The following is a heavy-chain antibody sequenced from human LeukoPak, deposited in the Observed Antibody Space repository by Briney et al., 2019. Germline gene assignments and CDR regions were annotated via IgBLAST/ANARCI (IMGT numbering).Heavy chain of an antibody. D-gene: IGHD3-22*01. Sequence: ASVKVSCKVHGYTLTEFPMHWVRQAPGKGLEWMGGFDPEHGETFYAQKFQGRFTMTEDKSPDTAYMELSSLRSEDTAVYYCARGDYYDSSGYYNFDYWGQGTLVTVSS. CDR3: ARGDYYDSSGYYNFDY. CDR1: GYTLTEFP. J-gene: IGHJ4*02. CDR2: FDPEHGET. V-gene: IGHV1-24*01.